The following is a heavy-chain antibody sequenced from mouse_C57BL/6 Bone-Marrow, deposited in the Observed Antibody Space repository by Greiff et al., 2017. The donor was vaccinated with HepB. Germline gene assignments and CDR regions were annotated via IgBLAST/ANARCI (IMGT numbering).Heavy chain of an antibody. CDR1: GYSFTDYN. CDR3: ARGVKLRLPFAY. V-gene: IGHV1-39*01. J-gene: IGHJ3*01. Sequence: EVKLMESGPELVKPGASVKISCKASGYSFTDYNMNWVKQSNGKSLEWIGVINPNYGTTSYNQKFKGKATLTVDQSSSTAYMQLNSLTSEDSAVYYCARGVKLRLPFAYWGQGTLVTVSA. CDR2: INPNYGTT. D-gene: IGHD3-2*02.